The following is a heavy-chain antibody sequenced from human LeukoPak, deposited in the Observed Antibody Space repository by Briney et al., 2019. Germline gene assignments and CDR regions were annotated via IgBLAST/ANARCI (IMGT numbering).Heavy chain of an antibody. CDR3: AREWESTYYYYYYGMDV. CDR2: IKQDGSEK. Sequence: GGSLRLPCAASGFTFSDYWMTWVRQAPGKGLEWAANIKQDGSEKYYVDSVKGRFTISRDNSKNTLYLQMNSLRAEDTAVYYCAREWESTYYYYYYGMDVWGQGTTVTVSS. D-gene: IGHD1-26*01. CDR1: GFTFSDYW. J-gene: IGHJ6*02. V-gene: IGHV3-7*01.